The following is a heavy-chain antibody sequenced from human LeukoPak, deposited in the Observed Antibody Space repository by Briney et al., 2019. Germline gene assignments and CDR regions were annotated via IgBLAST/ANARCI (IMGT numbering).Heavy chain of an antibody. CDR1: GFTFSSYW. J-gene: IGHJ4*02. Sequence: PGGSLRLSCAASGFTFSSYWMSWVRQAPGKGLEWVANIKQDRSEKYYVDSVKGRFTISRDNAKNSLYLQMNSLRAEDTAVYYCARGYRYYYDSSGYLDYWGQGTLVTVSS. CDR2: IKQDRSEK. D-gene: IGHD3-22*01. V-gene: IGHV3-7*01. CDR3: ARGYRYYYDSSGYLDY.